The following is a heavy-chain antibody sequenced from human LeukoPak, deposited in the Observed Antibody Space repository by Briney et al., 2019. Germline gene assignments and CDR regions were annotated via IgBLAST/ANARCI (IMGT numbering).Heavy chain of an antibody. CDR3: ARDSTGWSKNY. CDR2: ISGSGGDT. Sequence: GGSLRLSCAASGFTFSIDAVTWVRQAPGKGLQWVSAISGSGGDTYYEDSVKGRFTISRDNSKNMMYLQMNSLRAEDTAVYYCARDSTGWSKNYWGQGTLVTVSS. D-gene: IGHD6-19*01. V-gene: IGHV3-23*01. J-gene: IGHJ4*02. CDR1: GFTFSIDA.